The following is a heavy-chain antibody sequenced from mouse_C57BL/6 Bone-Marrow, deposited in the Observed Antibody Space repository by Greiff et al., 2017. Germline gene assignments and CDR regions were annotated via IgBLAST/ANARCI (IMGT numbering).Heavy chain of an antibody. Sequence: QVQLQQSGAELVKPGASVKISCKASGYAFSSYWMNWVKQRPGKGLEWIGQIYPGDGDTNYNGKFKGKATLTADKSSSTAYMQLSSLTSEDSAVYFCARLILQYYAMDYWGQGTSVTVSS. D-gene: IGHD1-1*01. CDR1: GYAFSSYW. CDR3: ARLILQYYAMDY. V-gene: IGHV1-80*01. J-gene: IGHJ4*01. CDR2: IYPGDGDT.